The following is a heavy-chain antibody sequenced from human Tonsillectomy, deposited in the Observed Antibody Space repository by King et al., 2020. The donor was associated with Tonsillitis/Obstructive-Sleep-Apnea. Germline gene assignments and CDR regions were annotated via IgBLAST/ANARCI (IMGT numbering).Heavy chain of an antibody. CDR2: IRSKAYGGTT. D-gene: IGHD1-26*01. CDR1: GFTFGDYD. J-gene: IGHJ3*02. Sequence: VQLVESGGGFVKPGRSLRLSCTTSGFTFGDYDMSWFRQAPGKGLEWVGFIRSKAYGGTTEYAASVKGRFTIPRDDSKSIAFLQMNSLKTEDTAVYYCSSCFIVGATPEYDAFDIWGQGTMVTVSS. V-gene: IGHV3-49*05. CDR3: SSCFIVGATPEYDAFDI.